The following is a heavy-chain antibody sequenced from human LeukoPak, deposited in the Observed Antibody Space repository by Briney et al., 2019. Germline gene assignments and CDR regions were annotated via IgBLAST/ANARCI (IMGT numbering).Heavy chain of an antibody. CDR1: GGSTTSNSYY. CDR2: LYYTGST. V-gene: IGHV4-39*01. J-gene: IGHJ3*02. D-gene: IGHD3-22*01. Sequence: SETLSLTCTVSGGSTTSNSYYWAWIRQPPGKGLEWIGSLYYTGSTNYSPSLKSRVTISGDTSKNQFSLKLNSVTAADTAVYYCARAIYDSSGFYQDYAFDIWGQGTMVTVSS. CDR3: ARAIYDSSGFYQDYAFDI.